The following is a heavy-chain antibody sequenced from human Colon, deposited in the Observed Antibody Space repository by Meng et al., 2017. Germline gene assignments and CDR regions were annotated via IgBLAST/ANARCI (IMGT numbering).Heavy chain of an antibody. J-gene: IGHJ4*02. CDR1: GDSVSSKTAV. CDR2: TYYRAKWNH. CDR3: TRGLEFYRFEY. V-gene: IGHV6-1*01. Sequence: QPQLQQSGPGLVKPSQTLSLTCAISGDSVSSKTAVWNWIRQSPSRGLEWLGGTYYRAKWNHDYAESLRGRITINPDTSNNQISLQLNSVTPEDTAVYYCTRGLEFYRFEYWGQGTLVTVSS. D-gene: IGHD3-16*02.